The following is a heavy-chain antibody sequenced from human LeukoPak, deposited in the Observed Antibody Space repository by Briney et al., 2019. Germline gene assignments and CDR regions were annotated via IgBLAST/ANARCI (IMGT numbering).Heavy chain of an antibody. CDR1: GGSFSGYY. CDR3: ARGGFFDY. D-gene: IGHD5-12*01. J-gene: IGHJ4*02. CDR2: INHSGST. Sequence: SETLSLTCAVYGGSFSGYYWSWIRQPPGKGLEWIGEINHSGSTNYNPSLKSRVTISVDTSKNQFSLKLSSVTAADTAVYYCARGGFFDYWGQGTLVTVSS. V-gene: IGHV4-34*01.